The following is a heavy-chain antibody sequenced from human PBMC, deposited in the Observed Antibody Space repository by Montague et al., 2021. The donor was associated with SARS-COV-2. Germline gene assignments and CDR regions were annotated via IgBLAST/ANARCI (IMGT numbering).Heavy chain of an antibody. CDR2: IYHNGKT. CDR1: GDSITNTRYL. CDR3: AVELNYFFDY. D-gene: IGHD1-7*01. Sequence: SETLSLTCNVSGDSITNTRYLWGWIRQPPGKALEWIGSIYHNGKTYYNPSLERRALLSIDTSKNQFSLRLSSVIASDTAVYYCAVELNYFFDYWGQGFLVSVSS. V-gene: IGHV4-39*01. J-gene: IGHJ4*02.